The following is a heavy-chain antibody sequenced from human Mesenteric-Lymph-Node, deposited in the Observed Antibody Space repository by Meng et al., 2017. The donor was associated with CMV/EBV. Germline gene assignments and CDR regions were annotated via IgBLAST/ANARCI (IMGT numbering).Heavy chain of an antibody. J-gene: IGHJ4*02. CDR3: ARVAGYCSSTSCYQPYYFDY. Sequence: FGRNAISWVRQAPGQGLEWMGGIIPIFGTANYAQKFQGRVTITADKSTSTAYMELSSLRSEDTAVYYCARVAGYCSSTSCYQPYYFDYWGQGTLVTVSS. CDR1: FGRNA. D-gene: IGHD2-2*01. V-gene: IGHV1-69*06. CDR2: IIPIFGTA.